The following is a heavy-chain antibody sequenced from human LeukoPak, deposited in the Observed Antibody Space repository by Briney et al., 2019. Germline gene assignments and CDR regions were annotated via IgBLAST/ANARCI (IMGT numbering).Heavy chain of an antibody. D-gene: IGHD5-12*01. CDR3: AHRPGSSGGYEDWFDP. J-gene: IGHJ5*02. CDR1: GFSLSTSGVG. Sequence: ESGPTLVKPTQTLTLTCTFSGFSLSTSGVGVGWIRQPPGKALEWLALIYWDDDKRYSPSLKSRLTITKDTSKNQVVLTMTSMDPVDTATYYCAHRPGSSGGYEDWFDPWGQGTLVTVSS. V-gene: IGHV2-5*02. CDR2: IYWDDDK.